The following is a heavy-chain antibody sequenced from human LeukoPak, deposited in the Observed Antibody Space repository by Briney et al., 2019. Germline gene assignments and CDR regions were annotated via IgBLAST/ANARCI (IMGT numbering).Heavy chain of an antibody. CDR2: IYYSGST. J-gene: IGHJ4*02. D-gene: IGHD6-13*01. Sequence: SETLSLTCTVSGGSISSYYWSWIRQPPGKGLEWIGYIYYSGSTNYNPSLKSRVTISVGTSKNQFSLKLSSVTAADTAVYYCSRERIAAAGRGSFDYWGQGTLVTASS. V-gene: IGHV4-59*01. CDR3: SRERIAAAGRGSFDY. CDR1: GGSISSYY.